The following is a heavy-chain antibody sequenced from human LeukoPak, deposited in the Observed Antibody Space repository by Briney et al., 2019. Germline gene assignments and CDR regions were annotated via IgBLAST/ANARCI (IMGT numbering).Heavy chain of an antibody. CDR2: IWYDGSNK. CDR1: GFTFSSYG. CDR3: ARTDQLLTHIDY. D-gene: IGHD2-2*01. Sequence: GGSLRLSCAASGFTFSSYGMHWVRQAPGKGLEWVAVIWYDGSNKYYADSVKGRFTISRDNSKNTLYLQMNSPRAEDTAVYYCARTDQLLTHIDYWGQGTLVTVSS. J-gene: IGHJ4*02. V-gene: IGHV3-33*01.